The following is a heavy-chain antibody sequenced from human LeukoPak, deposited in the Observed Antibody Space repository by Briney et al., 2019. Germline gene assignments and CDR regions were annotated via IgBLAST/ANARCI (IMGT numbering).Heavy chain of an antibody. CDR1: GGSISSGGYY. V-gene: IGHV4-31*03. CDR3: ARDLRYYSSTSCYSPNYFDY. D-gene: IGHD2-2*01. J-gene: IGHJ4*02. CDR2: IYYSGST. Sequence: SETLSLTCTVSGGSISSGGYYWSWIRQHPGKGLEWIGYIYYSGSTYYNPSLKSRVTTSVDTFKNQFSLKLSSVTAADTAVYYCARDLRYYSSTSCYSPNYFDYWGQGTLVTVSS.